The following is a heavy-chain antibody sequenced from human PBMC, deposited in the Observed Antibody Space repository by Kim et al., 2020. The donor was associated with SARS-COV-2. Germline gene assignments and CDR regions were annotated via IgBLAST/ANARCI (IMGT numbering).Heavy chain of an antibody. V-gene: IGHV4-34*01. D-gene: IGHD6-19*01. Sequence: YNPSLKSRVTISVDTSKNQFSLKLSSVTAADTAVYYCARGHRALRAVVDYWGQGTLVTVSS. J-gene: IGHJ4*02. CDR3: ARGHRALRAVVDY.